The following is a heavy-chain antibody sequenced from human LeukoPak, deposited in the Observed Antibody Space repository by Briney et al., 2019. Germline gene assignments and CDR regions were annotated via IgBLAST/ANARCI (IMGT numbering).Heavy chain of an antibody. V-gene: IGHV3-7*01. Sequence: GGSLRLSCAASGFYFRSYWMSWVRQAPGKGLEWVANINQDGSHKYYVDSVKGRFTISRDDARNSVYLQMNSLRAEDTAVYYCAKDFKVYYYGSGSPTYFDYWGQGTLVTVSS. J-gene: IGHJ4*02. CDR1: GFYFRSYW. CDR3: AKDFKVYYYGSGSPTYFDY. D-gene: IGHD3-10*01. CDR2: INQDGSHK.